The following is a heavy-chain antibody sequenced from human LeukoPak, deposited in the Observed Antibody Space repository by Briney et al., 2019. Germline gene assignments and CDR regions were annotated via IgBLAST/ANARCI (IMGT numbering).Heavy chain of an antibody. D-gene: IGHD5-12*01. V-gene: IGHV3-9*01. CDR2: ISWNSGSI. CDR1: GFTLDDYA. J-gene: IGHJ4*02. CDR3: ARGQGYSGYPLDGY. Sequence: PGGSLRLSCAASGFTLDDYAMHWVRQAPGKGLEWVSGISWNSGSIGYADSVKGRFTISRDNSKNTLYLQMSSLRSEDTAVYYCARGQGYSGYPLDGYWGQGTLVTVSS.